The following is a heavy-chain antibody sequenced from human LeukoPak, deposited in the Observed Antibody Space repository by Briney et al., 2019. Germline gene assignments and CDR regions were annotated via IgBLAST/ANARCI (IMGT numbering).Heavy chain of an antibody. CDR1: GISFSSYW. CDR2: IKYDGTHE. Sequence: SGGSLRLSCVASGISFSSYWMAWVRQAPGKGLEWVANIKYDGTHEFYADSVKGRFTIPRDNAKNSLFLEMNSLRADDTAVYFCASSHDSSGNDWGQGTLVTVSS. CDR3: ASSHDSSGND. J-gene: IGHJ4*02. V-gene: IGHV3-7*01. D-gene: IGHD3-22*01.